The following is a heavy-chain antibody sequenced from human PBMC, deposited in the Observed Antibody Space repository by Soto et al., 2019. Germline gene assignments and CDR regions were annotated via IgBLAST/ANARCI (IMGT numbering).Heavy chain of an antibody. J-gene: IGHJ4*02. Sequence: GGSLRLSCAASGFTFSSYAMSWVRQAPGKGLEWVSAISGSGGSTYYADSVKGRFTISRDNSKNTLYLQMNSLRAEDTAVYYCAKDMVRGVMPPTPFDYWGQGTLVTVSS. V-gene: IGHV3-23*01. CDR1: GFTFSSYA. CDR2: ISGSGGST. D-gene: IGHD3-10*01. CDR3: AKDMVRGVMPPTPFDY.